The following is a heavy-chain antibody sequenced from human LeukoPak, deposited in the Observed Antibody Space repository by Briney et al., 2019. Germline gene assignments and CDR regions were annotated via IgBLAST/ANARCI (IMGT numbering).Heavy chain of an antibody. CDR3: ADNSDFDY. CDR2: IYYSGST. V-gene: IGHV4-39*01. CDR1: GGSISSSSYY. D-gene: IGHD1-1*01. Sequence: SETLSLTCTVSGGSISSSSYYWGWIRQPPGKGLEWIGSIYYSGSTYYNPSLKSRVTISVDTSKNQFSLKLSSVTAADTAVYYCADNSDFDYWGQGTLVTVSS. J-gene: IGHJ4*02.